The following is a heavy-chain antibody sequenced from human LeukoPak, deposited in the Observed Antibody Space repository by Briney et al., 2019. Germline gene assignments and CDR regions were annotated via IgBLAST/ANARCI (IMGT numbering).Heavy chain of an antibody. CDR1: GGTFSSYA. V-gene: IGHV1-69*04. Sequence: GSSVKVSCKASGGTFSSYAISWARQAPGQGLEWMGRIIPILGIANYAQKFQGRVTITADKSTSTAYMELSSLRSEDTAVYYCARDIAVAGTRNFDYWGQGTLVTVSS. D-gene: IGHD6-19*01. J-gene: IGHJ4*02. CDR2: IIPILGIA. CDR3: ARDIAVAGTRNFDY.